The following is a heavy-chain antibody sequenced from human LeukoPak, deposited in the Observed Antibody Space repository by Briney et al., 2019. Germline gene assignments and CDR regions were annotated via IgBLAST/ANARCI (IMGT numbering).Heavy chain of an antibody. CDR2: ISSSGSTI. CDR1: GFTFSSYE. CDR3: ARALPYTLDFDY. J-gene: IGHJ4*02. Sequence: GGSLRLSCAASGFTFSSYEMNWVRQAPGKGLEWVSYISSSGSTIYYADSVKGRFTISRDNAKNSLYLQMNSLRAEDTAVYYCARALPYTLDFDYWGQGTLVTVSS. D-gene: IGHD3-16*01. V-gene: IGHV3-48*03.